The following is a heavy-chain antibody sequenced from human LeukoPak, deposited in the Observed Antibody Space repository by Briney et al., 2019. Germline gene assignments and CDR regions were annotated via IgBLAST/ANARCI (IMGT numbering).Heavy chain of an antibody. D-gene: IGHD6-19*01. V-gene: IGHV3-33*08. J-gene: IGHJ5*02. CDR1: GFTFSSYA. CDR3: ARERAVAGTNWFDP. Sequence: PGGSLRLSCAASGFTFSSYAMSWVRQAPGKGLEWVAVIWYDGSNKYYADSVKGRFTISRGNSKNTLYLQMNSLRAEDTAVYYCARERAVAGTNWFDPWGQGTLVTVSS. CDR2: IWYDGSNK.